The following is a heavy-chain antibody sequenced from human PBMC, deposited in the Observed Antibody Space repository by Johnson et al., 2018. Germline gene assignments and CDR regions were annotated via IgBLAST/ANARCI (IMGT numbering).Heavy chain of an antibody. V-gene: IGHV3-7*01. J-gene: IGHJ6*02. CDR3: AGDTVTALGDYFHYYGMDV. CDR1: GFTLSSYW. D-gene: IGHD4-17*01. Sequence: VQLVQSGGGLVQPGGSLRLSCVTSGFTLSSYWMSWVRQAPGKGLEWVANINPDESEKYYVDSMKGRVTISRDNSKNSLYLQMNSLLAEDTAVYYCAGDTVTALGDYFHYYGMDVWGQGTTVTVSS. CDR2: INPDESEK.